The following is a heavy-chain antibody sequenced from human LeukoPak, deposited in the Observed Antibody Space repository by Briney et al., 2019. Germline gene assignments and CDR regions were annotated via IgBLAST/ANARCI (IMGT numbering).Heavy chain of an antibody. D-gene: IGHD6-13*01. CDR3: ARGLQYSSTRDY. CDR2: INHSGST. V-gene: IGHV4-34*01. CDR1: GGSFSGYY. Sequence: SETLSLTCAVYGGSFSGYYWSWIRQPPGKGLEWIGEINHSGSTNYNPSLKSRVTISVDTSKNQFSLKLSSVTAADTAVYYCARGLQYSSTRDYWGQGTLVTVSS. J-gene: IGHJ4*02.